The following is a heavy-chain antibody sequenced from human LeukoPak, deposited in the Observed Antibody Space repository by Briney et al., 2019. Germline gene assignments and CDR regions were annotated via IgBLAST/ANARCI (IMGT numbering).Heavy chain of an antibody. CDR2: IYYSGST. CDR3: ARHDALRYFDWLLSSGDY. V-gene: IGHV4-39*01. J-gene: IGHJ4*02. Sequence: SETLSLTCTVSGGSIGSSSYYWGWIRQPPGKGLEWIGSIYYSGSTYYNPSLKSRVTISVDTSKNQFSLKLSSVTAADTAVYYCARHDALRYFDWLLSSGDYWGQGTLVTVSS. D-gene: IGHD3-9*01. CDR1: GGSIGSSSYY.